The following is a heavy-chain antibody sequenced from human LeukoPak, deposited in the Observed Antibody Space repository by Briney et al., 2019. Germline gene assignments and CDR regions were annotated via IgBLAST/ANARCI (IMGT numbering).Heavy chain of an antibody. V-gene: IGHV4-34*01. D-gene: IGHD3-9*01. CDR3: ASSHLNYDILTGYYIRDAFDI. CDR2: INHSGST. J-gene: IGHJ3*02. CDR1: GGSFSGYY. Sequence: KCSETLSLTCAVYGGSFSGYYWSWIRQPPGKGLEWIGEINHSGSTNYNPSLKSRVTISVDTSKNQFSLKLSSVTAADTAVYYCASSHLNYDILTGYYIRDAFDIWGQGTMVTVSS.